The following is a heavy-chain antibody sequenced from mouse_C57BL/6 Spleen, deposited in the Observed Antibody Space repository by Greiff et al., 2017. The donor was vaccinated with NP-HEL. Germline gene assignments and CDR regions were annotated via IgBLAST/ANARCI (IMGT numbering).Heavy chain of an antibody. CDR2: IWTGGGT. CDR1: GFSLTSYA. V-gene: IGHV2-9-1*01. D-gene: IGHD3-2*02. J-gene: IGHJ4*01. CDR3: AKYSSGYVGYAMDY. Sequence: VQLQESGPGLVAPSQSLSITCTVSGFSLTSYAISWVRQPPGKGLEWLGVIWTGGGTNYNSALKSRLSISKDNSKSQVFLKMNSLQTDDTARYYCAKYSSGYVGYAMDYWGQGTSVTVSS.